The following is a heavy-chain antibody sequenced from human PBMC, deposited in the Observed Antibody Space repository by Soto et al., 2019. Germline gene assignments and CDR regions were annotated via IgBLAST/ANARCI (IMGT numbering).Heavy chain of an antibody. Sequence: QVQLMQSGAEVKTPGSSVKVSCKASGGSFNSYSIVWVRQVPGQGLEWMGGIIPMSGRPNYAQRFQGRVTFSADKSTSTVYLEVNSLKNEDTAVYYCARRGRESANWFDPWGQGTLVTVSS. J-gene: IGHJ5*02. CDR2: IIPMSGRP. V-gene: IGHV1-69*06. CDR3: ARRGRESANWFDP. CDR1: GGSFNSYS.